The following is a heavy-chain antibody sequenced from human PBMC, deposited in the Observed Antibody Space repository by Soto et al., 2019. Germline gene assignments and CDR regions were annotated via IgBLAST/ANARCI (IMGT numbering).Heavy chain of an antibody. V-gene: IGHV4-34*01. Sequence: WETLSLTCAVYVGSFSGYYWSCIRHPPGKGLEWIGEISHSGSTNYNPSLKSRVTISVDTSKNQFSLKLSSVTAADTAVYYCARGGQWLVRDAFDIWGQGTMVTVSS. D-gene: IGHD6-19*01. J-gene: IGHJ3*02. CDR2: ISHSGST. CDR1: VGSFSGYY. CDR3: ARGGQWLVRDAFDI.